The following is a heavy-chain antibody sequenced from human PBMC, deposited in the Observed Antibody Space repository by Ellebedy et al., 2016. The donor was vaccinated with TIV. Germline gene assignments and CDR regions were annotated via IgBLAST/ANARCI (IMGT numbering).Heavy chain of an antibody. D-gene: IGHD3-10*01. J-gene: IGHJ4*02. CDR1: GYDFTSYG. CDR3: ARETFGSGSNPLDY. Sequence: ASVKVSCXASGYDFTSYGINWVRQATGQGLEWVGWMNSNSGDTGYAQKFQGRVTMTMKTSVSTAYMELNSLTSEDTAVYYCARETFGSGSNPLDYWGQGTPVTVSS. CDR2: MNSNSGDT. V-gene: IGHV1-8*01.